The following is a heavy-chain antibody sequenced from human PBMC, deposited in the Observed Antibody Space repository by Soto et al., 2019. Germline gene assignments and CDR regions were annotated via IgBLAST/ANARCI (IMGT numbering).Heavy chain of an antibody. CDR3: ALVSAVAGTFFDY. CDR2: IYYSGST. Sequence: SETLSLTCTVSGGSISSGGYYWSWIRQHPGKGLEWIGYIYYSGSTYYNPSLKSRVTISVDTSKNQFSLKLSSVTAADTAVYYCALVSAVAGTFFDYWGQGTLVTVSS. V-gene: IGHV4-31*03. J-gene: IGHJ4*02. CDR1: GGSISSGGYY. D-gene: IGHD6-19*01.